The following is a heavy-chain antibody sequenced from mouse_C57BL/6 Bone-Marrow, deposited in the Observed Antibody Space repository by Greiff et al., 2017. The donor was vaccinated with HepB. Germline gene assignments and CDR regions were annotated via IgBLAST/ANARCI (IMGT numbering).Heavy chain of an antibody. D-gene: IGHD2-1*01. CDR3: AGTSPYGNYEGDY. CDR1: GFTFTDYY. V-gene: IGHV7-3*01. CDR2: IRNKANGYTT. Sequence: EVQRVESGGGLVQPGGSLSLSCAASGFTFTDYYMSWVRQPPGKALEWLGFIRNKANGYTTEYSASVKVRFTISRDNSQSILYLQRMALRAEDSATYYCAGTSPYGNYEGDYWGQGTSVTVSA. J-gene: IGHJ4*01.